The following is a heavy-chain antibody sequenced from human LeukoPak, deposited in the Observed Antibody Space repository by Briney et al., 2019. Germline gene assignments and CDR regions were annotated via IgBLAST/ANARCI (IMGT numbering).Heavy chain of an antibody. CDR2: IYHSGST. CDR1: GGSISSGGYS. CDR3: ASEYCSGGSCYSDY. D-gene: IGHD2-15*01. Sequence: PSETLSLTCAVSGGSISSGGYSWSWIRQPPRKDLEWIGYIYHSGSTYYNPSLKSRVAISVDRSKNQFSLKLSSVTAADTAVYYCASEYCSGGSCYSDYWGQGTLVTVSS. V-gene: IGHV4-30-2*01. J-gene: IGHJ4*02.